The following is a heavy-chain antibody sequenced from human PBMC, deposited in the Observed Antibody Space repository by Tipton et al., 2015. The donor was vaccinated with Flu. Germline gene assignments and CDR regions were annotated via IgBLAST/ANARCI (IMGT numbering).Heavy chain of an antibody. CDR2: INHSGST. CDR1: GGSFSGYY. CDR3: AHERIVGATSGLGY. D-gene: IGHD1-26*01. Sequence: LRLSCAVYGGSFSGYYWSWIRQPPGKGLEWIGEINHSGSTNYNPSLKSRVTISVDTSKNQFSLKLSSVTAADTAVYYCAHERIVGATSGLGYWGQGTLVTVSS. V-gene: IGHV4-34*01. J-gene: IGHJ4*02.